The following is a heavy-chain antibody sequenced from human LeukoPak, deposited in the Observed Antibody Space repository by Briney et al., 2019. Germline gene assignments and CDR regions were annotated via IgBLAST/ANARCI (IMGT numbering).Heavy chain of an antibody. D-gene: IGHD3-22*01. CDR3: ANWRGYYYDSSGYYSAY. CDR1: GFTFSSYW. V-gene: IGHV3-23*01. J-gene: IGHJ4*02. CDR2: ISGSGGST. Sequence: PGGSLRLSCAASGFTFSSYWMSWVRQAPGKGLEWVSAISGSGGSTYYADSVKGRFTISRDNSKNTLYLQMNSLRAEDTAVYYCANWRGYYYDSSGYYSAYWGQGTLVTVSS.